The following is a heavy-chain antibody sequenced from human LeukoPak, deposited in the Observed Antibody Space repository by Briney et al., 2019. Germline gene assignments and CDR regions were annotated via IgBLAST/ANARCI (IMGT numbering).Heavy chain of an antibody. J-gene: IGHJ4*02. D-gene: IGHD6-19*01. CDR3: ARGAGSGWYFFYSY. Sequence: PGGSLRLSCAASGFTFDDYGMSWVRQAPGKGLEWVSGINWNGDSTGYADSVKGRFTISRDNAKNSLYLQMNNLRAEDTAFYYCARGAGSGWYFFYSYWGQGTLVTVSS. V-gene: IGHV3-20*04. CDR1: GFTFDDYG. CDR2: INWNGDST.